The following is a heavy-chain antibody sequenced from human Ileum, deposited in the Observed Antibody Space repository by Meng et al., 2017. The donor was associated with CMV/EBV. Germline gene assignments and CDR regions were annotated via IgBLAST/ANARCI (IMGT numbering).Heavy chain of an antibody. V-gene: IGHV3-11*01. CDR2: ISSSGSNM. J-gene: IGHJ4*02. Sequence: GESLKISCAASGFTFSDYYMSWIRQAPRKGLERVSYISSSGSNMYYADSVKGRFTISRDNAQTSLYLQMNSLRADDTALYYCAREIQYDLWSGYGYWGQGTLVIVSS. CDR3: AREIQYDLWSGYGY. D-gene: IGHD3-3*01. CDR1: GFTFSDYY.